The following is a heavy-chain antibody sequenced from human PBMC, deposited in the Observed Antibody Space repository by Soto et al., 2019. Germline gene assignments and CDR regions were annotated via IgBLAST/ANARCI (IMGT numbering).Heavy chain of an antibody. Sequence: QVQLVESGGGVVQPGRSLRLSCAASGFTFSSYGMHWVRQAPGMGLEWVAVIWYDGSNKYYADSVKGRFTISRDNSKNTLYLQMNSLRAEDTAVYYCASGSNRGLVRYGMDVWGQGTTVTVSS. CDR2: IWYDGSNK. D-gene: IGHD4-4*01. CDR3: ASGSNRGLVRYGMDV. CDR1: GFTFSSYG. J-gene: IGHJ6*02. V-gene: IGHV3-33*01.